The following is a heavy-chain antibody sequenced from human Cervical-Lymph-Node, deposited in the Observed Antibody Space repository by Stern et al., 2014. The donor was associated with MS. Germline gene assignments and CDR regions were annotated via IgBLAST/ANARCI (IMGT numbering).Heavy chain of an antibody. CDR1: GFSLSNGRMG. CDR3: ARILYDGAYRGDY. J-gene: IGHJ4*02. D-gene: IGHD3-10*01. V-gene: IGHV2-26*01. CDR2: IFSHEER. Sequence: ESGPVLVKPTETLMLTCTVSGFSLSNGRMGVSWIRQPPGKALEWLAHIFSHEERSYSTSLKSRLTISKDTSRSQVVLTMTNMDPVDTATYFCARILYDGAYRGDYWGQGILVTVSS.